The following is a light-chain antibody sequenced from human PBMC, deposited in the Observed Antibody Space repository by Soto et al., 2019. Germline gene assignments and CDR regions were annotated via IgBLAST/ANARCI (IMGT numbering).Light chain of an antibody. CDR1: QSISGW. V-gene: IGKV1-5*01. CDR3: QQYNSYPWT. Sequence: DIQMTQSPSTLSASVGDRVTITCRASQSISGWLAWYQQKPGKAPKLLIYDASRLESGVPSGFSGSGSGTEFTLTISSLQPDGFATYYCQQYNSYPWTFGHGTKVEI. CDR2: DAS. J-gene: IGKJ1*01.